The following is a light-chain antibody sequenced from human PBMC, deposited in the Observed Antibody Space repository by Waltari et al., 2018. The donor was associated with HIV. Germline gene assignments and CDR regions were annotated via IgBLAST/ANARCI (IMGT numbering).Light chain of an antibody. V-gene: IGLV1-40*01. J-gene: IGLJ2*01. CDR3: QSHDSSLSGSV. CDR1: SSNIGAGYD. CDR2: GNS. Sequence: QSVLTQPPSVSGAPGQRVTISCTGSSSNIGAGYDVPWYQQLPGTAPKLLIYGNSNRPSGVPDRFSGSKSGTSASLAITGLQAEDEADYYCQSHDSSLSGSVFGGGTKLTVL.